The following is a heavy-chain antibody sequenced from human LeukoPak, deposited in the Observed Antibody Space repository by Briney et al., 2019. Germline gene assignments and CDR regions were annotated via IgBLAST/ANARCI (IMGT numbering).Heavy chain of an antibody. CDR2: VSGSGGST. D-gene: IGHD5-18*01. J-gene: IGHJ4*02. CDR3: AKSMLVGAVDTAMVVLFDY. CDR1: GFTFSNYA. Sequence: GGSLRLSCAASGFTFSNYAMSWVRQAPGKGLEWVSFVSGSGGSTYYADSVKGRFTISRDNSQNTLYLQMNSLRDEDTAIYYCAKSMLVGAVDTAMVVLFDYWGQGTLVTVSS. V-gene: IGHV3-23*01.